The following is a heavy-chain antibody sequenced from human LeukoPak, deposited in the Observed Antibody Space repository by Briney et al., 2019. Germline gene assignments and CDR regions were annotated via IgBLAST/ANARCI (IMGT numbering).Heavy chain of an antibody. CDR1: GGSVSNGNYY. D-gene: IGHD6-19*01. V-gene: IGHV4-61*01. J-gene: IGHJ4*02. CDR3: ARAVAGIFDY. CDR2: IHYSGST. Sequence: SETLSLTCTVSGGSVSNGNYYWSWIRQLPGKGLEWIGYIHYSGSTNYNPSLESRVTISVDTSKNQFSLKLSSVTAADTAVYYCARAVAGIFDYWGQGTLVTVSS.